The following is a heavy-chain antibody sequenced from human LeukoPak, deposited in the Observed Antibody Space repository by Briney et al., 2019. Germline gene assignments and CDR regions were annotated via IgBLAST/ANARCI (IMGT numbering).Heavy chain of an antibody. Sequence: SETLSLTCTVSGYSISSGYYWGWIRQPPGKGLEWIGSIYHSGSTYYNPSFKSRVTISVDTSKNQFSLKLRSVTAADTAVYYCAREGVVGATFWSRDAFDIWGQGTMVTVSS. D-gene: IGHD1-26*01. CDR2: IYHSGST. V-gene: IGHV4-38-2*02. J-gene: IGHJ3*02. CDR1: GYSISSGYY. CDR3: AREGVVGATFWSRDAFDI.